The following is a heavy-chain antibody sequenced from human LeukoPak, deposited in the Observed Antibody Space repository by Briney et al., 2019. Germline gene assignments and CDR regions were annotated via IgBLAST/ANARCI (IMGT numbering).Heavy chain of an antibody. Sequence: AGGSLRLSCAASGFTFSSHSMNWVRQAPGKGLEWVSYISSSSSTIYYADSVKGRFTISRDNAKNSLYLQMNSLRAEDTAVYYCARHPRVVIKGSFSDYWGQGTLVTVSS. J-gene: IGHJ4*02. CDR3: ARHPRVVIKGSFSDY. CDR2: ISSSSSTI. CDR1: GFTFSSHS. V-gene: IGHV3-48*01. D-gene: IGHD3-22*01.